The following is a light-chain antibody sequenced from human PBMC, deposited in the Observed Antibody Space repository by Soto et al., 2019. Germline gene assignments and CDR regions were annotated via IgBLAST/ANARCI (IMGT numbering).Light chain of an antibody. V-gene: IGLV2-11*01. CDR2: DAT. CDR3: CSFAVTNSLI. CDR1: INDVGAYSY. Sequence: QSALSQPRSVAGSPGQSVTISCSGTINDVGAYSYVSWYQQYPGKGPKLIIYDATKRPSGVAERFSGSKSGNRASLTISGLQDDDEAYYYCCSFAVTNSLIFGEGTKLAVL. J-gene: IGLJ2*01.